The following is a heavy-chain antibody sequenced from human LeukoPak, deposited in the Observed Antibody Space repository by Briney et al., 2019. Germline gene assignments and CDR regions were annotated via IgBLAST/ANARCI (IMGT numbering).Heavy chain of an antibody. V-gene: IGHV1-46*01. CDR3: AKDSGSYSADY. J-gene: IGHJ4*02. Sequence: EASVNVSCKASGGTFSSYAISWVRQAPGQGLEWVGIINPSDGDRRNAQKFQGRVTMTRDTSTSTVYMELSSLRSEDTAVYYCAKDSGSYSADYWGQGTLVTVSS. D-gene: IGHD3-10*01. CDR2: INPSDGDR. CDR1: GGTFSSYA.